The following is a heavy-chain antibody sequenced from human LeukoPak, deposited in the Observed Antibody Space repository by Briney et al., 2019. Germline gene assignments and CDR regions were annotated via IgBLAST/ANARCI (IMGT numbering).Heavy chain of an antibody. D-gene: IGHD2-15*01. V-gene: IGHV3-15*01. CDR1: GLTFSKAW. CDR2: IKSKTDGGTI. CDR3: TTDGYCSGGNCYSFDD. Sequence: GGSLRLSCVASGLTFSKAWMSWVRQAPGKGLEWVGRIKSKTDGGTIEYAAPVKGRFTISRDDSKNTQYLQMNSLKTEDTAVYYCTTDGYCSGGNCYSFDDWGQGTLVTVSS. J-gene: IGHJ4*02.